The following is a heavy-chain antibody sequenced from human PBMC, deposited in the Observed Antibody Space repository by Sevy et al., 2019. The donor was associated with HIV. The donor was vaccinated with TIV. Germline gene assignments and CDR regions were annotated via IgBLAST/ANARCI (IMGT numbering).Heavy chain of an antibody. J-gene: IGHJ4*02. D-gene: IGHD3-16*01. CDR1: GYTFTGYY. CDR2: INPNSGGT. Sequence: ASVKVSCKASGYTFTGYYMHWVRQAPGQGLEWMGWINPNSGGTNYAQKFQGRVTMTRDTSISTAYMEPSRLRSDDTAVYYCARVGGTRFGSSHFDYWGQGTLVTVSS. V-gene: IGHV1-2*02. CDR3: ARVGGTRFGSSHFDY.